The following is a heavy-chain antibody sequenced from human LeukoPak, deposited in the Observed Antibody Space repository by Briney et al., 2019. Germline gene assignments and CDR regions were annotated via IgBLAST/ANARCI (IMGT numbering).Heavy chain of an antibody. J-gene: IGHJ4*02. CDR2: ISGSGGST. V-gene: IGHV3-23*01. D-gene: IGHD2-21*02. CDR3: ARDIVVVTANPLDY. CDR1: GFTFSSYA. Sequence: GGSLRLSCAASGFTFSSYAMSWVRQAPGKGLEWVSAISGSGGSTYYADSVKGRFTISRDNSKNTLYLQMNSLRAEDTAVYYCARDIVVVTANPLDYWGQGTLVTVSS.